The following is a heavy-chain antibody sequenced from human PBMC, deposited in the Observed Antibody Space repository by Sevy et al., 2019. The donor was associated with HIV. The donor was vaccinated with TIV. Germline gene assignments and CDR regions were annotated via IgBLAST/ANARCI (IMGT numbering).Heavy chain of an antibody. CDR1: GFRFTDYW. Sequence: GGSLRLSCAASGFRFTDYWMSWVRQTPGKGLEWVATIKQDESEKYYVDSVKGRFVFTRDNGKTSVSLQLNGLRVEDTALYYCAREVGGFNWRPYYFDSWGQVTLVTVSS. V-gene: IGHV3-7*01. CDR2: IKQDESEK. J-gene: IGHJ4*02. D-gene: IGHD3-16*01. CDR3: AREVGGFNWRPYYFDS.